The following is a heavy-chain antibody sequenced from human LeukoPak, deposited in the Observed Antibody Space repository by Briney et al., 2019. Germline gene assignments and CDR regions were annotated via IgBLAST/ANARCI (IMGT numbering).Heavy chain of an antibody. D-gene: IGHD6-13*01. CDR1: GYTFTSYD. J-gene: IGHJ6*02. Sequence: ASVKVSCKASGYTFTSYDINWVRQATGQGLEWMGWMNPNSGNTGYAQKFQGRVTMTRNTSISTAYMELSSLRSEDTAVYYCARVQPAVTYSSSWYYYYYYGMDVWGQGTTVTVSS. CDR2: MNPNSGNT. CDR3: ARVQPAVTYSSSWYYYYYYGMDV. V-gene: IGHV1-8*01.